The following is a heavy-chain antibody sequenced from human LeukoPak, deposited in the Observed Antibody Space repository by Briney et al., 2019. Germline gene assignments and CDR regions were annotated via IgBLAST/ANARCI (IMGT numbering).Heavy chain of an antibody. D-gene: IGHD3-10*01. Sequence: ASVKVSCKASGGTFSSYAISWVRQAPGQGLEWMGGIIPIFGTANYAQKFQGRVTITADESTSTAYMELSSLRSEDTAVYYCANIMVRGVLDAFDISGLGTMVTVSS. CDR3: ANIMVRGVLDAFDI. J-gene: IGHJ3*02. CDR1: GGTFSSYA. CDR2: IIPIFGTA. V-gene: IGHV1-69*13.